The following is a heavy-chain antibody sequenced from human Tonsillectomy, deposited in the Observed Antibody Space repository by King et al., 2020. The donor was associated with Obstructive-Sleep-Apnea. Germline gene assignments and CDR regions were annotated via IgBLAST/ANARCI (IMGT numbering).Heavy chain of an antibody. Sequence: QLVQSGAEVKKPGASVKVSCKASGYSFTNYYMYWVRQAPGQGLEWMGIINPSGGSTSYAQKFQGRVTITRDTSTSTVYMELSSLRSEDTAVYYCARDLLAGTSVAYYWFDPWGQGTLVTVSS. J-gene: IGHJ5*02. D-gene: IGHD1-1*01. CDR1: GYSFTNYY. CDR3: ARDLLAGTSVAYYWFDP. V-gene: IGHV1-46*01. CDR2: INPSGGST.